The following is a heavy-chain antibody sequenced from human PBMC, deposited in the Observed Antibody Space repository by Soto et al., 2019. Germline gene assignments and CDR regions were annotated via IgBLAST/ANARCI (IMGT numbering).Heavy chain of an antibody. CDR3: ARDASITTSYLPY. CDR2: ISWNSGNI. CDR1: GFTFDDYA. Sequence: EVQLVESGGGLVQPGRSLRLPCVTSGFTFDDYAMHWVRQAPGKGLEWVSSISWNSGNIDYADSVKGRFTVSRDNARNSLYLHMDSLRSEDTALYYCARDASITTSYLPYWGQGTLVTVSS. J-gene: IGHJ4*02. V-gene: IGHV3-9*01. D-gene: IGHD1-1*01.